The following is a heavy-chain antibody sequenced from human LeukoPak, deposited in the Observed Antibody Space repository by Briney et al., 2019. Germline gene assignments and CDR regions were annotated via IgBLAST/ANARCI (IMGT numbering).Heavy chain of an antibody. V-gene: IGHV4-34*01. D-gene: IGHD1-26*01. Sequence: SETLSLTCAVYGGSFSGYYWSWIRQPPGKGLEWIGEINHSGSTNYNPSLKSRVTISVDTSKNQFSLKLSSVTAADTAVHYCTGGGATNWFDPWGQGTLVTVSS. CDR2: INHSGST. CDR1: GGSFSGYY. J-gene: IGHJ5*02. CDR3: TGGGATNWFDP.